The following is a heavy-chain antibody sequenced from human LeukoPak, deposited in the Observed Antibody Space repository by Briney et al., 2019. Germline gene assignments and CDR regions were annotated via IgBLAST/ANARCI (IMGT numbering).Heavy chain of an antibody. J-gene: IGHJ3*02. D-gene: IGHD3-16*02. V-gene: IGHV4-59*01. CDR3: ARARNDYVWGSYPDAFDI. CDR2: IYYSGST. Sequence: PSETLSLTCTVSGGSISSYHWSWIRQPPGKGLEWIGYIYYSGSTNYNPSLKSRVTISVDTSKNQFSLKLSSVTAADTAVYYCARARNDYVWGSYPDAFDIWGQGTMVTVSS. CDR1: GGSISSYH.